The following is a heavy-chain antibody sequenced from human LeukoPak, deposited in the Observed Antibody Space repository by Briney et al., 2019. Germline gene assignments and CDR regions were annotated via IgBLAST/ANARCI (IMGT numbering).Heavy chain of an antibody. V-gene: IGHV4-4*02. CDR3: GRVDITKYYFDY. D-gene: IGHD5-12*01. J-gene: IGHJ4*02. CDR2: IYHSGST. Sequence: SETLSLTCTVSGGSISSSNWWSWVRQSPGKGLEWIGEIYHSGSTNYNPSLKSRVTISVDKSKNQFSLKLTSVTAADTAVYYCGRVDITKYYFDYWGQGTLVTVSS. CDR1: GGSISSSNW.